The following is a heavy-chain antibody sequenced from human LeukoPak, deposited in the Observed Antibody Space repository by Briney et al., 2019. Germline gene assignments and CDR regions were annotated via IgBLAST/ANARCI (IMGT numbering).Heavy chain of an antibody. CDR2: IYSGGST. J-gene: IGHJ4*02. V-gene: IGHV3-53*01. Sequence: GGSLRVSCAASGFTGSSNYMSWVHQAPGKGLKRVSVIYSGGSTYYADSVKGRFTISRDNSRNTLYLQMNSLRAEDTFFFQAEDGIRYCSGGSCIDYWGQGTLVTVSS. D-gene: IGHD2-15*01. CDR3: EDGIRYCSGGSCIDY. CDR1: GFTGSSNY.